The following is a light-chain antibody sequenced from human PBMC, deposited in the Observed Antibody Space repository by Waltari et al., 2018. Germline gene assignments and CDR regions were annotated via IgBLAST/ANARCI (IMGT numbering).Light chain of an antibody. CDR3: QQYNSYSPNT. J-gene: IGKJ2*01. Sequence: IQMTQSPSTLSASVGDRVTITCRASQSISSWLAWYQQKPGKAPKLLIYDASSLKSGVPSRFSGSGSGTEFTLTISSLQPDDFATYYCQQYNSYSPNTFGQGTKLEIK. CDR1: QSISSW. V-gene: IGKV1-5*01. CDR2: DAS.